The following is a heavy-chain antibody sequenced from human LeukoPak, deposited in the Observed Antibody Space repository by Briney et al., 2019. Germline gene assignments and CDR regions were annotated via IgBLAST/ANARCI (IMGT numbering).Heavy chain of an antibody. Sequence: SETLSLTCTVSGGPISTYFWSWIRQPPGKGLEWIGYIYGGGSTNYSPSLKSRVTISIDTSINQFSLDLSSVTAADTAVYYCARHQSHYGDPSLDSWGQGTLVTVSS. CDR2: IYGGGST. J-gene: IGHJ4*02. CDR1: GGPISTYF. V-gene: IGHV4-59*08. D-gene: IGHD4-17*01. CDR3: ARHQSHYGDPSLDS.